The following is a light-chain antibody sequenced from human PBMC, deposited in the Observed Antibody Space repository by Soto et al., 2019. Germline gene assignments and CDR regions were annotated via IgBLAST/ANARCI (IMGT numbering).Light chain of an antibody. CDR1: QDIGNF. Sequence: IQMTQSPSSLSAFVGDRVTITCRASQDIGNFLAWYQQKPGKVPKLLIYAASTLQSGVPSRFSGSGSGTDFTLTISSLQHEDVATYYCQKCKVAPFTFGGGTKVDIK. CDR2: AAS. CDR3: QKCKVAPFT. V-gene: IGKV1-27*01. J-gene: IGKJ4*01.